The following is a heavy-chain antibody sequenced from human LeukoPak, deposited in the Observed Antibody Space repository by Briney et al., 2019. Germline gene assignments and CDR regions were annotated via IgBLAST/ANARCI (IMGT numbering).Heavy chain of an antibody. Sequence: SETLSLTCTVSGGSISTYYWSWIRQPPGKGLEWIGYVLHSGSTKSNPSLKSRVSISVDTSKNEISLKMRSVTAADTAVYYCAGXGIRASXMXNWXDSWGQXTLVXVSS. V-gene: IGHV4-59*01. J-gene: IGHJ5*01. D-gene: IGHD1-14*01. CDR1: GGSISTYY. CDR3: AGXGIRASXMXNWXDS. CDR2: VLHSGST.